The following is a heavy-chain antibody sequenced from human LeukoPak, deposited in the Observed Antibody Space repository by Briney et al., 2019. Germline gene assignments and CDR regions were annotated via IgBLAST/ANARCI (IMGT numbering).Heavy chain of an antibody. D-gene: IGHD4-23*01. CDR3: ARDLLRYGSKDSD. CDR2: ISSSSSYI. CDR1: GFTFSSYS. J-gene: IGHJ4*02. Sequence: GGSLRLSCAASGFTFSSYSMNWVRQAPGKGLEWVSSISSSSSYIYYADSVKGRFTISRDNAKNSLYLQMNSLRAEDTAVYYCARDLLRYGSKDSDWGQGTLVTVSS. V-gene: IGHV3-21*01.